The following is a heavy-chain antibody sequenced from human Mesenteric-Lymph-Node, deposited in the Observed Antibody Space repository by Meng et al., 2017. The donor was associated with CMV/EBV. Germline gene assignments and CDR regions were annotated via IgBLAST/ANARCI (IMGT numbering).Heavy chain of an antibody. D-gene: IGHD3-10*01. V-gene: IGHV4-59*01. CDR1: GVPIITYY. Sequence: GSLRLSCTVSGVPIITYYWSWIRQTPGKGLEWIGDIYYTGRTNYNPSLKSRVTISVDTSKNHFSLKLSSVTAADTAVYYCARDAGYYSTDVWGQGTTVTVSS. J-gene: IGHJ6*02. CDR2: IYYTGRT. CDR3: ARDAGYYSTDV.